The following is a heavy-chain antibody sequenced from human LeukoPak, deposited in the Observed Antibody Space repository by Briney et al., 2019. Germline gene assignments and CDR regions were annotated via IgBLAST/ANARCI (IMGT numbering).Heavy chain of an antibody. CDR2: IKGKTDRGTT. CDR1: GLTFSNAW. CDR3: TAGRGITDFYN. D-gene: IGHD1-14*01. J-gene: IGHJ4*02. V-gene: IGHV3-15*01. Sequence: GGSLRLSCAPSGLTFSNAWISWVPQAPGKGLEWVGRIKGKTDRGTTDYAAPVKGRFTLPRDDSKDMLYLQMNSLKSDDTPVYYCTAGRGITDFYNWGQGTLVTVSP.